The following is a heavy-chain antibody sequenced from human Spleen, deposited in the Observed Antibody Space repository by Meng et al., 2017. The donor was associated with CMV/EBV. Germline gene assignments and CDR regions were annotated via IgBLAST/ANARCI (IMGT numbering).Heavy chain of an antibody. CDR3: ASFPPPGKQWLVTDY. V-gene: IGHV4-4*03. Sequence: QGRLQELVPGLVKPPVSWCTTCGVSVGSISSSNWWSWVRQPPGKGLEWIGEIYHSGSTNYNQSLKSRVTISVDKSKNQFSLKLSSVTAADTAVYYCASFPPPGKQWLVTDYWGQGTLVTVSS. CDR2: IYHSGST. CDR1: VGSISSSNW. D-gene: IGHD6-19*01. J-gene: IGHJ4*02.